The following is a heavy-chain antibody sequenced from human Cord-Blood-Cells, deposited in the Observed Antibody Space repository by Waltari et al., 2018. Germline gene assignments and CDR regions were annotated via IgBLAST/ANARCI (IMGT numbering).Heavy chain of an antibody. CDR1: GYSISSGYY. Sequence: QVQLQESGPGLVKPSETLSLTCAVPGYSISSGYYWGWIRPPPGKGLEWIGSIYHSGSTYYNPSLKSRVTISVDTSKNQFSLKLSSVTAADTAVYYCARTPMVQGVIITYYYGMDVWGQGTTVTVSS. CDR3: ARTPMVQGVIITYYYGMDV. CDR2: IYHSGST. D-gene: IGHD3-10*01. V-gene: IGHV4-38-2*01. J-gene: IGHJ6*02.